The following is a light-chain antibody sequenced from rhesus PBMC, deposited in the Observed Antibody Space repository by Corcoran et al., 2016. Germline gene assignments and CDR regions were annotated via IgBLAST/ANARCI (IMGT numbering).Light chain of an antibody. CDR2: EAS. V-gene: IGKV1-25*01. CDR3: QHYHTYPWT. Sequence: DIQMTQSPSSLSASVGDRVTITCRASQAIINDLAWYHRTPGGASTLRIFEASSRQSGIPFRFSGSGAGTDFTLTISSLQPEDSATYYCQHYHTYPWTFGQGTQVEIK. J-gene: IGKJ1*01. CDR1: QAIIND.